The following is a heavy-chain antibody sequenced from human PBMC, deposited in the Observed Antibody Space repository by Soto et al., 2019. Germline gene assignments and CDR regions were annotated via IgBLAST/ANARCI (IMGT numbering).Heavy chain of an antibody. J-gene: IGHJ5*02. D-gene: IGHD6-19*01. CDR3: ASLAVAEGFDP. CDR2: IHAGGST. Sequence: EVQLVETGGGLIQPGGSLRLSCAASGFSVSNNYMSWVRQAPGKGLEWVSIIHAGGSTYYADSVKGRFTISRDNSKNTVYLQMNGLRDEDTARYYCASLAVAEGFDPWGQGTLVTVSS. V-gene: IGHV3-53*02. CDR1: GFSVSNNY.